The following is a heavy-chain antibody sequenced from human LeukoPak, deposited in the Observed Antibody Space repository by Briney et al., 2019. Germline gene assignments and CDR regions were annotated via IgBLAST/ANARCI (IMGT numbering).Heavy chain of an antibody. CDR1: GFTFDDYA. CDR3: AKDATGADGLDV. V-gene: IGHV3-9*01. Sequence: PGGSLRLSCAASGFTFDDYAMHWVRQAPGKGLEWVSGISWNSGRIGYADSVKGRFTISRDNAKDSLCLQMNSLRTEDTALYYCAKDATGADGLDVWGQGTTVTVSS. J-gene: IGHJ6*02. D-gene: IGHD7-27*01. CDR2: ISWNSGRI.